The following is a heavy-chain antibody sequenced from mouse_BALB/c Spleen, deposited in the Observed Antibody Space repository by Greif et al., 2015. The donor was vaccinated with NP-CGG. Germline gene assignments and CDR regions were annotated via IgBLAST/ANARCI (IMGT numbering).Heavy chain of an antibody. CDR1: GFTFSSYG. V-gene: IGHV5-6*01. J-gene: IGHJ3*01. CDR3: ADTMITFAY. CDR2: ISSGGSYT. D-gene: IGHD2-4*01. Sequence: EVKLVESWGDLVKPGGSLKLSCAASGFTFSSYGMSWVRQTPDKRLEWVATISSGGSYTYYPDSVKGRFTISRDNAKNTLYLQMSSLKSEDTAMYYCADTMITFAYWGQGTLVTVSA.